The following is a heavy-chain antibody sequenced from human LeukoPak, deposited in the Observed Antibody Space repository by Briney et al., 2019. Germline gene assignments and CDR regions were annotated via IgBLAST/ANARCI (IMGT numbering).Heavy chain of an antibody. Sequence: TGRSLRLSCAASGFTFRTYGMHWVRQAPGKGLEWVAVISYDESNKYYADSVKGRFTISRDNSKNTLYLQMNSLRAEDTAVYYCAKDYAEDTMVRGVMGGYWGQGTLVTVSS. CDR1: GFTFRTYG. CDR3: AKDYAEDTMVRGVMGGY. D-gene: IGHD3-10*01. CDR2: ISYDESNK. V-gene: IGHV3-30*18. J-gene: IGHJ4*02.